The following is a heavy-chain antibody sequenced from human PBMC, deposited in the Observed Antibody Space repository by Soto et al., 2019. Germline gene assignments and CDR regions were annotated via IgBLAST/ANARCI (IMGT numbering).Heavy chain of an antibody. D-gene: IGHD3-3*01. V-gene: IGHV3-21*01. CDR3: ARDFMTDTIFGVVTAKGELYYYYYGMDV. J-gene: IGHJ6*02. CDR2: IRSSSSYI. CDR1: GFTFSSYS. Sequence: GGSLRLSCAASGFTFSSYSTKWVRQAPGKGLEWVSSIRSSSSYIYYADSVKGRFTISRDNAKNSLYLQMNSLRAEDTAVYYCARDFMTDTIFGVVTAKGELYYYYYGMDVWGQGTTVTVSS.